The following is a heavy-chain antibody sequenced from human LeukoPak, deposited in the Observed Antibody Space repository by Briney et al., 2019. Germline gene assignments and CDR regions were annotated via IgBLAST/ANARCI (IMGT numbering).Heavy chain of an antibody. V-gene: IGHV4-61*02. CDR3: ARSDTTVLSTVYYYYYMDV. CDR1: GGSISSGSYY. Sequence: KPSQTLSLTCTVSGGSISSGSYYWSWIRQPAGKGLEWIGRIYTSGSTNYNPSLKSRVTISVDTSKNQFSLKLSSVTAADTAVYYCARSDTTVLSTVYYYYYMDVWGKGTTVTVSS. J-gene: IGHJ6*03. CDR2: IYTSGST. D-gene: IGHD2-8*01.